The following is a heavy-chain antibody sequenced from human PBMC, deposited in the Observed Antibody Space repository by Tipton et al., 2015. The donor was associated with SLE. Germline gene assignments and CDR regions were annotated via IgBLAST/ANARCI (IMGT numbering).Heavy chain of an antibody. J-gene: IGHJ6*02. V-gene: IGHV4-59*11. Sequence: TLSLTCTVSGGSISSHYWTWIRQSPGKGLEWIGYIYYSGTTKYNPSLKSRVTISLDTSKNQFSLKLSSVTAADTAVYFCARDLRPMDVWGPGTTVIVSS. CDR3: ARDLRPMDV. CDR2: IYYSGTT. CDR1: GGSISSHY.